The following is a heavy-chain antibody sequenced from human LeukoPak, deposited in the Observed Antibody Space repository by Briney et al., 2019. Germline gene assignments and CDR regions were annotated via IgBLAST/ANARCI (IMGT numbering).Heavy chain of an antibody. D-gene: IGHD3-10*01. CDR1: GDSITGYY. Sequence: SETLSLTCSVSGDSITGYYWGWIRQPPGKGLEWIGNIYYTGNTYYNSSLKSRVTISVDTSKNQFSLKLSSVTAADTAVYYCARHKYGSGSYYKEYWGQGTLVTVSS. J-gene: IGHJ4*02. CDR2: IYYTGNT. V-gene: IGHV4-39*01. CDR3: ARHKYGSGSYYKEY.